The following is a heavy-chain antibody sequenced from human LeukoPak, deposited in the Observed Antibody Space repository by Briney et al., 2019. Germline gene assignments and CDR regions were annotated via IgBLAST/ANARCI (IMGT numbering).Heavy chain of an antibody. J-gene: IGHJ4*02. CDR1: GFTFHDHG. V-gene: IGHV3-30*03. D-gene: IGHD6-19*01. CDR3: AREATWGQWYFDL. Sequence: GGSLRLSCAASGFTFHDHGMDLVRQAPGKGLEWAAVIAADGGVKHYADFVKGRFSLSRDNYKNTLFLQMNSLTVEDTAVYYCAREATWGQWYFDLWGQGAPVTVSS. CDR2: IAADGGVK.